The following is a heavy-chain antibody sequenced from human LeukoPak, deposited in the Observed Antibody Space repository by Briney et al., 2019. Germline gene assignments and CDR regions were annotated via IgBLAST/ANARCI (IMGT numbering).Heavy chain of an antibody. CDR2: VKQDGSDK. Sequence: GGSLRLSCAASGFTFSSFWMSWVRQAPGKGLEWVANVKQDGSDKYYVDSVKGRFTISRDNSKNTLYLQMNSLRAEDTAVYYCAKSKDGGGRFDYWGQGTLVTVSS. CDR3: AKSKDGGGRFDY. CDR1: GFTFSSFW. V-gene: IGHV3-7*03. D-gene: IGHD4-23*01. J-gene: IGHJ4*02.